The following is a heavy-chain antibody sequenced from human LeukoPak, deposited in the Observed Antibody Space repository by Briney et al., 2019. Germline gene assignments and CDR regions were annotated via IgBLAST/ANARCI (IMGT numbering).Heavy chain of an antibody. Sequence: ASVKVSCKSSGYTFTSYYMDWVRQAPGQGLGRMGIINPSGGSTRYAQKFQGRVTMTRDTSTSTVYMELSSLRSEDTAVYYCAREVYAIVNWFDPWGQGTLVTVSS. V-gene: IGHV1-46*01. CDR1: GYTFTSYY. J-gene: IGHJ5*02. CDR2: INPSGGST. D-gene: IGHD2-8*01. CDR3: AREVYAIVNWFDP.